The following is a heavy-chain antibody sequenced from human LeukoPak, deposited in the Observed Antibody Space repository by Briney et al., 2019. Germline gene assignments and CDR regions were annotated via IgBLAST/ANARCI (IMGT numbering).Heavy chain of an antibody. CDR2: FDPEDGET. Sequence: ASVKVSCKVSGYTLTELSMHWVRQAPGKGLEWMGGFDPEDGETIYALKFQGRVTMTEDTSTDTAYMELSSLRSEDTAVYYCATWVIAGRWSFDYWGQGTLVTVSS. V-gene: IGHV1-24*01. CDR3: ATWVIAGRWSFDY. D-gene: IGHD6-13*01. CDR1: GYTLTELS. J-gene: IGHJ4*02.